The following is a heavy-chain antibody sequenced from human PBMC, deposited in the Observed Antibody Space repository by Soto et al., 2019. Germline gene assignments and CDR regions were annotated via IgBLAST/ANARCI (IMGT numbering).Heavy chain of an antibody. V-gene: IGHV1-3*01. CDR1: GYTFTSYA. J-gene: IGHJ5*02. CDR2: INAGNGNT. Sequence: QVQLVQSGAEVKKPGASVKVSCKASGYTFTSYAMHWVRQALGQRLAGMGWINAGNGNTKYSQKFQGRVTITRDTSASTAYMELRSLRAEDTAVYYCASDRTGIAAAGSGWFDPWGQGTLVTVSS. D-gene: IGHD6-13*01. CDR3: ASDRTGIAAAGSGWFDP.